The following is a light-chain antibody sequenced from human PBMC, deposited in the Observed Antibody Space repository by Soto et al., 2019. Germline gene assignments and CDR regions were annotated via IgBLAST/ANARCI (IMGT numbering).Light chain of an antibody. CDR2: EVS. CDR1: SSDVGNYNY. V-gene: IGLV2-14*01. J-gene: IGLJ1*01. CDR3: CSYAGSHTYV. Sequence: QSVLTQPASVSGSPGQSITISCSGTSSDVGNYNYVTWYQQHAGKAPKLMIFEVSDRPSGVSNRFSGSKSGNTASLTISGIQAEDEADYYCCSYAGSHTYVFGTGTKVTVL.